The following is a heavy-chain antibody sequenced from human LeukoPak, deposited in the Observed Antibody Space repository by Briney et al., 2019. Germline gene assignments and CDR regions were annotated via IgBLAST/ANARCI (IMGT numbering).Heavy chain of an antibody. CDR1: AFTFSDYY. Sequence: GGSLRLSCAASAFTFSDYYMSWIRQAPGKGLEWVSYISSSSSYTNYADSVKGRFTISRDNAKNSLYLQMNSLRADATAVYYCARGRARGVAAPFDYWGQGTLVTVSS. CDR3: ARGRARGVAAPFDY. D-gene: IGHD3-10*01. V-gene: IGHV3-11*05. J-gene: IGHJ4*02. CDR2: ISSSSSYT.